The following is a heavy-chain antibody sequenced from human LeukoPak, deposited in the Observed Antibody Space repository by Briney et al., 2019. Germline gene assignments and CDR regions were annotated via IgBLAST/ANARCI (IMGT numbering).Heavy chain of an antibody. V-gene: IGHV4-30-4*08. CDR3: ARTKYYYDSSGFDY. J-gene: IGHJ4*02. CDR1: GGSISSGDYY. D-gene: IGHD3-22*01. CDR2: IYYSGST. Sequence: PSQTLSLTCTVSGGSISSGDYYWSWIRQPPGTGLEWIGYIYYSGSTYYNPSLKSRVTISVDTSKNQFSLKLSSVTAADTAVYYCARTKYYYDSSGFDYWGQGTLVTVSS.